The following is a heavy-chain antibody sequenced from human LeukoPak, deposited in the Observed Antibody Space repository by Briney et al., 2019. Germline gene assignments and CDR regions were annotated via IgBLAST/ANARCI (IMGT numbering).Heavy chain of an antibody. CDR3: AKRWIAVATDAFDI. Sequence: GGSLRLSCAASGFTFSSYGMQGVRQAPRKGLEWVAGISYDGSNKYYADSVKGLFTISRDNSKNTLYLQMNSLSAEDTAVYYCAKRWIAVATDAFDIWGQGTMVTVSS. J-gene: IGHJ3*02. V-gene: IGHV3-30*18. D-gene: IGHD6-19*01. CDR1: GFTFSSYG. CDR2: ISYDGSNK.